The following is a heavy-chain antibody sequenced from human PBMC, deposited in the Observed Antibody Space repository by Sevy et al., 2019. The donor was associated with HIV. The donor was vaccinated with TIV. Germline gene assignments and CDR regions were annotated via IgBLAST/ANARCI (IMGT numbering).Heavy chain of an antibody. V-gene: IGHV3-21*01. J-gene: IGHJ4*02. CDR3: ARDRHACSSASCPFDY. CDR2: ISSGSSYI. D-gene: IGHD2-2*01. CDR1: GFTFSTYT. Sequence: GGSLRLSCAASGFTFSTYTMNWVCQAPGKGLEWVSSISSGSSYIYYADSVKGRFTISRDNTKNSLYLQMNSLRAEDTAVYYCARDRHACSSASCPFDYWGQGTLVTVSS.